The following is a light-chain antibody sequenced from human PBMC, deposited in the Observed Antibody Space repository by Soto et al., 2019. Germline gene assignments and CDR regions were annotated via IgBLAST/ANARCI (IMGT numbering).Light chain of an antibody. CDR1: QTISNY. J-gene: IGKJ3*01. CDR2: AAS. CDR3: HQYNIWPRT. V-gene: IGKV1-39*01. Sequence: DIQMTQSPSSLSASVGDRVTITCRASQTISNYLNWYQQKPGKAPKLLIYAASSLQSGVPSRFSGSGSGTDFTLTISSLQSEDFAVYYCHQYNIWPRTFGPGTKVDIK.